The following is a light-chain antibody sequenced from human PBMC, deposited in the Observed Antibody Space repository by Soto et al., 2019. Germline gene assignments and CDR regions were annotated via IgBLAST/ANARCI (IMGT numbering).Light chain of an antibody. CDR2: WAS. CDR3: QQYYSTRLT. J-gene: IGKJ4*01. Sequence: DIVMTQSPDSLAVSLGERATINCKSSQSVLYSSNNKNYLAWYQQKPGQPPKLLIYWASTRESGVPDRFSGSGSGTDCTLTLSSLQAEDVAVYYCQQYYSTRLTFGGGTKVEIK. CDR1: QSVLYSSNNKNY. V-gene: IGKV4-1*01.